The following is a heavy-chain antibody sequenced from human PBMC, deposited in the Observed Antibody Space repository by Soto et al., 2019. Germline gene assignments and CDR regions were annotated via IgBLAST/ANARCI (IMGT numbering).Heavy chain of an antibody. Sequence: PGGSLRFSCAACGSSFGIYALSWGRQAPGKGLERVSTSSGSDGKTFYADSVKGRFSISRDTSQSALYLQMNSLRADDTAMYYCARWSYLDYWGQGT. CDR2: SSGSDGKT. CDR1: GSSFGIYA. D-gene: IGHD3-3*01. CDR3: ARWSYLDY. J-gene: IGHJ4*02. V-gene: IGHV3-23*01.